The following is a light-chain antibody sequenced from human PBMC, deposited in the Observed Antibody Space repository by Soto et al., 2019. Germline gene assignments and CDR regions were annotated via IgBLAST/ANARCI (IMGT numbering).Light chain of an antibody. V-gene: IGKV1-8*01. CDR1: QGISSY. J-gene: IGKJ1*01. Sequence: AIRMTQSPSSFSASTGDRVTITCRASQGISSYLACYQQKPGKAPKLLIYAASTLQSGVPSRFSPRGSGTDFTLTISCLQSEDFATYYCHQYYNYPPTFGQGTKVQIK. CDR3: HQYYNYPPT. CDR2: AAS.